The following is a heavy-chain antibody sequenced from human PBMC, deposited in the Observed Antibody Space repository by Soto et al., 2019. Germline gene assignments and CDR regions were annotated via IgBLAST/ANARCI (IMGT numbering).Heavy chain of an antibody. CDR3: AKDMWWRSLNTRYFDY. CDR1: GFTFSSYG. Sequence: LRLSFAASGFTFSSYGMHWVRQAPCKGLEWVAVISYDGSNKYYADSVKGRFTISRDNSKNTLYLQMNSLRAEDTAVYYCAKDMWWRSLNTRYFDYWDQGTLVTVSS. D-gene: IGHD2-21*01. V-gene: IGHV3-30*18. J-gene: IGHJ4*02. CDR2: ISYDGSNK.